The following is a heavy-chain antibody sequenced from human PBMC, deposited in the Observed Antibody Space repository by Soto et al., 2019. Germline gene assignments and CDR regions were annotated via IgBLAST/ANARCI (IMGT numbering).Heavy chain of an antibody. V-gene: IGHV3-23*01. CDR2: ISGSGGST. D-gene: IGHD3-3*01. J-gene: IGHJ3*02. CDR1: GFTFISYA. Sequence: WWSLRLSCAAFGFTFISYAISWVRQAAGKGLEWVSAISGSGGSTYYADSVKGRFTISRDNSKNTLYLQMNSLRAEDTAVYYCAKKITIFGVGFDAFDIWGQGTMVTVSS. CDR3: AKKITIFGVGFDAFDI.